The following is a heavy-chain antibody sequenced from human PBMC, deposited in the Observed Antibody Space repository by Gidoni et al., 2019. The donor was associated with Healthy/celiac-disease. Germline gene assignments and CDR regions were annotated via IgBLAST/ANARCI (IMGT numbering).Heavy chain of an antibody. CDR1: GGSISSYY. CDR2: IYYSGST. CDR3: ARSGTYYDILTGYYRGDWFDP. J-gene: IGHJ5*02. Sequence: QVQLQESGPGLVKPSETLSLTCTVSGGSISSYYWSWIRQPPGKGLEWIGYIYYSGSTNYNPSLKSRVTISVDTSKNQFSLKLSSVTAADTAVYYCARSGTYYDILTGYYRGDWFDPWGQGTLVTVSS. D-gene: IGHD3-9*01. V-gene: IGHV4-59*01.